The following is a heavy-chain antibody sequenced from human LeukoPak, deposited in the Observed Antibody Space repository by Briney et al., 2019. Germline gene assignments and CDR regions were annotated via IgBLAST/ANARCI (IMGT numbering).Heavy chain of an antibody. CDR1: GFTFTGFW. CDR3: ARDLSYSGAWSYFDY. J-gene: IGHJ4*02. Sequence: PGGSLRLSCAASGFTFTGFWMSWVRQAPGKGLEWVAKINEDGSETYYVDSVKGRSTISRDNAKNSLYLQMNSLRVEDTAVYYCARDLSYSGAWSYFDYWGQGTLVTVSS. D-gene: IGHD6-19*01. V-gene: IGHV3-7*05. CDR2: INEDGSET.